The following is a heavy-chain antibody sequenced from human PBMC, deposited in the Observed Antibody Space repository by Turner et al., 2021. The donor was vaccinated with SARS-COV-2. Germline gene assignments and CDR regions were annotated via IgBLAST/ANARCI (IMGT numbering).Heavy chain of an antibody. D-gene: IGHD1-26*01. V-gene: IGHV3-33*01. J-gene: IGHJ3*02. CDR3: ARGGGSYDMEDAFDI. CDR2: IWYDGNNK. CDR1: GFTFSSCG. Sequence: QVQLVESGGGVVQPGRSLRLCCAAAGFTFSSCGMHWVRQAPEKGREWLAVIWYDGNNKYYAGTVKGRFTISRNNSKKTLNLQMNSLRAEDTAVYYCARGGGSYDMEDAFDIWGQGTMVTISS.